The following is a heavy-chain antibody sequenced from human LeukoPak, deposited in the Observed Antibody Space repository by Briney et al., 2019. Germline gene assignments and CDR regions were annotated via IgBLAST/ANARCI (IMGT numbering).Heavy chain of an antibody. CDR3: AREGWFGESYFDY. Sequence: SQTLSLTCTVSGGSISSGSYYWSWIRQPPGKGLEWIGYIYYSGSTNYNPSLKSRVTISVDTSKNQFSLKLSSVTAADTAVYYCAREGWFGESYFDYWGQGTLVTVSS. V-gene: IGHV4-61*01. CDR2: IYYSGST. CDR1: GGSISSGSYY. D-gene: IGHD3-10*01. J-gene: IGHJ4*02.